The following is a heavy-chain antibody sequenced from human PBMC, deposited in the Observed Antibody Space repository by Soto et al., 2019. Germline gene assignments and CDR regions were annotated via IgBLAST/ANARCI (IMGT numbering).Heavy chain of an antibody. Sequence: SETLSLTCAVSGDSISSYYCIWIRQPPGKGLESIGYLYYGRSANYNPSLKSRVTLSVDTSTNQCSLTLSSMTAADTAVYYCARHVRVPAARGHYFDYWGQGTLVTSPQ. CDR1: GDSISSYY. J-gene: IGHJ4*02. CDR3: ARHVRVPAARGHYFDY. D-gene: IGHD2-2*01. CDR2: LYYGRSA. V-gene: IGHV4-59*01.